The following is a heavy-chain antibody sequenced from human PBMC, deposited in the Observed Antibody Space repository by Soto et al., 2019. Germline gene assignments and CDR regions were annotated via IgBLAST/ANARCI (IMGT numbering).Heavy chain of an antibody. Sequence: SETLSLTCTVYGGSFSGYYWSWIRQPPGKGLEWIGEINHSGSTNYNPSLKSRVTISVDTSKNQFSLKLSSVTAADTAVYYCARGKDYVWGSYRYYLDAFDIWGQGTMVTVSS. CDR2: INHSGST. D-gene: IGHD3-16*02. J-gene: IGHJ3*02. CDR3: ARGKDYVWGSYRYYLDAFDI. CDR1: GGSFSGYY. V-gene: IGHV4-34*01.